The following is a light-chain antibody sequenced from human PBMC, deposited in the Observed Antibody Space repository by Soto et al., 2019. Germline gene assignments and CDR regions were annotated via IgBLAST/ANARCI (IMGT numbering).Light chain of an antibody. CDR1: SSEVGGYNY. J-gene: IGLJ1*01. Sequence: QSALTQPASVSGSPGQSITISCTGTSSEVGGYNYVSWYQQQPGKAPQLMIYDVSNRPSGVSNRFSGSKSGNTASLTISGLQAEDEADYYCSSYTSSSTLLYVFGTGTKVTVL. V-gene: IGLV2-14*01. CDR3: SSYTSSSTLLYV. CDR2: DVS.